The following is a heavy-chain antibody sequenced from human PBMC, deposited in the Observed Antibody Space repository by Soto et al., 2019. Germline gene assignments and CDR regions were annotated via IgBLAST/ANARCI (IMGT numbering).Heavy chain of an antibody. CDR3: ARGNRIEAFDS. D-gene: IGHD2-15*01. CDR2: ISAYNGNT. CDR1: GYTFASYG. V-gene: IGHV1-18*01. J-gene: IGHJ3*02. Sequence: ASVKVACKASGYTFASYGFSWVPQAPGQGLEWMGWISAYNGNTNYAQKLHGRVTMTTDTSTSTAYMELRSLRSDDTAVYYCARGNRIEAFDSWGQGTMVTVSS.